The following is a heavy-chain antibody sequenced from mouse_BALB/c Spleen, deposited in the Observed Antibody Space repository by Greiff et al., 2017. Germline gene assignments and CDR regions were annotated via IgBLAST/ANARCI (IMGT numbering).Heavy chain of an antibody. J-gene: IGHJ2*01. CDR2: IYPGDGDT. CDR1: GYTFTSYW. Sequence: QVQLKESGAELARPGASVKLSCKASGYTFTSYWMQWVKQRPGQGLEWIGAIYPGDGDTRYTQKFKGKATLTADKSSSTAYMQLSSLASEDSAVYYCARGNYGYDGGYFDYWGQGTTLTVSS. D-gene: IGHD2-2*01. CDR3: ARGNYGYDGGYFDY. V-gene: IGHV1-87*01.